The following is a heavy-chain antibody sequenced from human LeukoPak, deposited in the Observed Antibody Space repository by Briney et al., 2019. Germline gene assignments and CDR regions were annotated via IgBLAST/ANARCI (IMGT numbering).Heavy chain of an antibody. V-gene: IGHV3-30*02. CDR3: AKEDIVVVPAAIVFDY. D-gene: IGHD2-2*01. CDR1: GFTFSSYA. J-gene: IGHJ4*02. Sequence: GRSLRVSCAASGFTFSSYAMHWVRQAPGKGLEWVAFIRYDGSNKYYADSVKGRFTISRDNSKNTLYLQMNSLRAEDTAVYYCAKEDIVVVPAAIVFDYWGQGTLVTVSS. CDR2: IRYDGSNK.